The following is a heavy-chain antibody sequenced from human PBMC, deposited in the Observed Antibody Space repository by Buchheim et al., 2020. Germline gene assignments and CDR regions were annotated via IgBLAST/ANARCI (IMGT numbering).Heavy chain of an antibody. CDR2: INQNGGEK. V-gene: IGHV3-7*01. Sequence: EVQLVESGGGLGRPGGSLRLSCVASGFNFGTLWMSWVRQVPGKGLEWVANINQNGGEKYYVDSVEGRFTISRDNAKNSLYLQMSSLRVEDTAVYYCARDRAPDCSGGSCYSVGYYGMDVWGQGTT. CDR3: ARDRAPDCSGGSCYSVGYYGMDV. D-gene: IGHD2-15*01. J-gene: IGHJ6*02. CDR1: GFNFGTLW.